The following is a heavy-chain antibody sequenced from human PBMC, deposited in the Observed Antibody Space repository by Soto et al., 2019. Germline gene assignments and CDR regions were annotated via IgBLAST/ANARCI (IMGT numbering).Heavy chain of an antibody. CDR2: IKQDGSDK. Sequence: VQLVESGGGLVQPGGSLRLSCAASGFTFSTYWMNWVRQAPGKGLEWVANIKQDGSDKHYMDSVKGRFTISRDNAKNSLYLQMNSLRAEDTAVYYCVRELMLPSRVADWFDSWGQGTLVTVSS. CDR3: VRELMLPSRVADWFDS. J-gene: IGHJ5*01. CDR1: GFTFSTYW. V-gene: IGHV3-7*01. D-gene: IGHD2-2*01.